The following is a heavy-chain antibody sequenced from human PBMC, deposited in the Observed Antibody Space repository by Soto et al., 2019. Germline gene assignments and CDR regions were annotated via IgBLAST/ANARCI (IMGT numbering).Heavy chain of an antibody. Sequence: GGSLRLSCAASGFTVSDYDMGWVRQAPGKGLEWVSLIRGDGDATYHADSVEGRLTISRDTSENTVYLQMNSLRAEDTALYYCAKRHTTVPTPANYFDYWGQGTLVTVSS. CDR1: GFTVSDYD. CDR2: IRGDGDAT. D-gene: IGHD1-1*01. J-gene: IGHJ4*02. CDR3: AKRHTTVPTPANYFDY. V-gene: IGHV3-23*01.